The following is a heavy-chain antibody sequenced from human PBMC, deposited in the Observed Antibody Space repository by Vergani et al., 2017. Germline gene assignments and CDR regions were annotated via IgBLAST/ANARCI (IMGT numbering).Heavy chain of an antibody. CDR1: GFTFSSYA. D-gene: IGHD1-1*01. CDR2: ISGSGGST. Sequence: EVQLLESGGGLVQPGGSLRLSCAASGFTFSSYAMSWVRQAPGKGLEWVSAISGSGGSTYYADSVKGRFTSSRDNSKNTLYLQRNSLRAEDRAVYDCAKRTRIGYYMDVWGKGTTVTVSS. J-gene: IGHJ6*03. CDR3: AKRTRIGYYMDV. V-gene: IGHV3-23*01.